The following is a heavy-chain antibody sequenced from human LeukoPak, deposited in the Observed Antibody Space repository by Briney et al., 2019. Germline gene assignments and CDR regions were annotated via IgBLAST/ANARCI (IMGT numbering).Heavy chain of an antibody. D-gene: IGHD3-10*02. CDR2: IWYDGSNE. V-gene: IGHV3-33*01. CDR3: AREISMFVNAFDL. J-gene: IGHJ3*01. CDR1: GFSFSSSG. Sequence: GSLRLSCAASGFSFSSSGMHWVRQAPGKGLEWVAVIWYDGSNEYYADSVKGRFTISRDNSKNTLHLQMNSLRVEDTSVYYCAREISMFVNAFDLWGQGTLVAVSS.